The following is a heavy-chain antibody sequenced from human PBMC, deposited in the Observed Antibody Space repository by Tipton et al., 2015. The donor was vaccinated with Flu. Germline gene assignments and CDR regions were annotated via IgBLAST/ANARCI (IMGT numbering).Heavy chain of an antibody. CDR1: GVTFSSYA. V-gene: IGHV3-23*01. D-gene: IGHD2-21*02. CDR3: ANEGWACGADCRPNY. CDR2: ISGSGGST. Sequence: SLRLSCAASGVTFSSYAMSWVRQAPGKGLEWVSTISGSGGSTYYADSVKGRFSISRDNSKNTLYLQMNSLRAEDTAVYYCANEGWACGADCRPNYWGQGALVTVSS. J-gene: IGHJ4*02.